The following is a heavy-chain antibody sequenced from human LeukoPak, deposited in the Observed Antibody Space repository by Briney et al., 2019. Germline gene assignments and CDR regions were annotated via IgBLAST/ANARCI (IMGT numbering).Heavy chain of an antibody. J-gene: IGHJ4*02. V-gene: IGHV3-23*01. CDR1: GFTFSNYA. Sequence: GGSLRLSCAASGFTFSNYAMSWVRQAPGKGLEWVSTISGSGDSAHYADSVKGRFSISRDNSKNTLYLQMSSLRAEDTAVYYCAKDPYYDFWSVFDYWGQGTLVTVTS. D-gene: IGHD3-3*01. CDR2: ISGSGDSA. CDR3: AKDPYYDFWSVFDY.